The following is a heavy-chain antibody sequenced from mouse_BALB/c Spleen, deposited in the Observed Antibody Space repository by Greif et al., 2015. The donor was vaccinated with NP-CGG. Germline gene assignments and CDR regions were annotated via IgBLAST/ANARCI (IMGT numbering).Heavy chain of an antibody. Sequence: EVQGVESGGGLVQPGGSLRLSCATSGFTFTDYYTSWVRQPPGKALEWLGFIRNKANGYTTEYSASVKGRFTISRDNSQSILYLQMNTLRAEDSATYYCARDYYYGSSYDAMDYWGQGTSVTVSS. D-gene: IGHD1-1*01. CDR2: IRNKANGYTT. CDR3: ARDYYYGSSYDAMDY. CDR1: GFTFTDYY. J-gene: IGHJ4*01. V-gene: IGHV7-3*02.